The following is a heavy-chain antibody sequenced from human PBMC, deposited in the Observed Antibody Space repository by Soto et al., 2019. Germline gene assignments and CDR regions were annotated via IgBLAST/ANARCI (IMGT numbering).Heavy chain of an antibody. CDR3: ARYDAESGSNKIDP. D-gene: IGHD5-12*01. Sequence: QVQLQESGPGLVKPSETLSVTCTVSGGSVSSRSHFWSWIRQPPGGGLQWIGYIFYSWSTNYNTSLKSRATLSVDTSRKQFSLRLTSVTAADTAFYYCARYDAESGSNKIDPWGQGTLVTVSS. CDR2: IFYSWST. CDR1: GGSVSSRSHF. V-gene: IGHV4-61*01. J-gene: IGHJ5*02.